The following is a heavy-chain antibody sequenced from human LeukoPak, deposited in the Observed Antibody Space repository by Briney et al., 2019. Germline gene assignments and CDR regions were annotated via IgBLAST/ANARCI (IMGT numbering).Heavy chain of an antibody. CDR3: AKLGGNVAF. D-gene: IGHD4-23*01. Sequence: PGGSLRLSCAASGFTFRNYAMSWVRQAPGKGLEWVSSISGSGGSTYYVDSVKGRFTISRDNSKNTLYLQMNILSAEDTAAYYCAKLGGNVAFWGQGALVTVSS. J-gene: IGHJ4*02. CDR2: ISGSGGST. CDR1: GFTFRNYA. V-gene: IGHV3-23*01.